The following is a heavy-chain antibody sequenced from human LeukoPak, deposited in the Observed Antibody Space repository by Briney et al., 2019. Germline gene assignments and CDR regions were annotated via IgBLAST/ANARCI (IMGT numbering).Heavy chain of an antibody. CDR1: VFTLTSYS. Sequence: GGSLRLSCAASVFTLTSYSMKWVRQALRKGQEWVSTISGGGGSTYYADSVKGRFTISRDNSKNTLYLQVNSLRAEDTAVYYCAKGGKWDVTPFDYWGQGTLVTVSS. V-gene: IGHV3-23*01. CDR3: AKGGKWDVTPFDY. J-gene: IGHJ4*02. D-gene: IGHD1-26*01. CDR2: ISGGGGST.